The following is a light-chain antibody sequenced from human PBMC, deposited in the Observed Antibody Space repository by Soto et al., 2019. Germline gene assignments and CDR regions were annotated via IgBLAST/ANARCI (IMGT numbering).Light chain of an antibody. CDR3: CSYAGSSTFV. Sequence: QSALTQPASVSGSHGQSITLSCTGSSSDLGSYNLVSWYQQHPGKAPKLLIYEGIKRPSGVSNRFSASKSGNTASLTLSGLQAEDEADYYCCSYAGSSTFVFGGGTKLTVL. J-gene: IGLJ2*01. CDR2: EGI. CDR1: SSDLGSYNL. V-gene: IGLV2-23*03.